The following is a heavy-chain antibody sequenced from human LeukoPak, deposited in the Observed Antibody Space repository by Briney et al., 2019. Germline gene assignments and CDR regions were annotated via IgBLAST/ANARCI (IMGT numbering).Heavy chain of an antibody. CDR2: ISYDGSNK. D-gene: IGHD3-22*01. V-gene: IGHV3-30-3*01. CDR3: AREYYDSSGYYYGDDY. J-gene: IGHJ4*02. Sequence: PGGSLRLSCAASGFTFSSYAMHWVRQAPGKGLEWVAVISYDGSNKYYADSVKGRFTISRDNSKNTLYPQMNSLRAEDTAVYYCAREYYDSSGYYYGDDYWGQGTLVTVSS. CDR1: GFTFSSYA.